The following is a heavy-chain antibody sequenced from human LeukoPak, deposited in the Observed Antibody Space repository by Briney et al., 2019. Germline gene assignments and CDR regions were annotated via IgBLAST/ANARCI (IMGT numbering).Heavy chain of an antibody. CDR3: ARGTDYGGHFDY. CDR2: IYYSGST. Sequence: SETLSLTCTVSGGSISTGGYYWSWIRQHPGKGLEWIGYIYYSGSTNYNPSLKSRVTISVDTSKNQFSLKLSSVTAADTAVYYCARGTDYGGHFDYWGQGTLVTVSS. J-gene: IGHJ4*02. CDR1: GGSISTGGYY. D-gene: IGHD4-23*01. V-gene: IGHV4-31*03.